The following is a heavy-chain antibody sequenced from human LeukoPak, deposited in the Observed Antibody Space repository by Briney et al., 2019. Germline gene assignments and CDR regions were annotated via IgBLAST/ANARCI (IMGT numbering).Heavy chain of an antibody. CDR1: GFTFSGSA. J-gene: IGHJ4*02. CDR3: TRHFPDYDILTGYYIFDY. CDR2: IRSKANSYAT. Sequence: SGGSLRLSRAASGFTFSGSAMHWVRQASGKGLEWVGRIRSKANSYATAYAASVKGRFTISRDDSKNTAYLQMNSLKTEDTAVYYCTRHFPDYDILTGYYIFDYWGQGTLVTVSS. D-gene: IGHD3-9*01. V-gene: IGHV3-73*01.